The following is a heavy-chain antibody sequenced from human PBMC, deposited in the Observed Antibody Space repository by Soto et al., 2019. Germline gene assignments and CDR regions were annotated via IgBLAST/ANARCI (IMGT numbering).Heavy chain of an antibody. D-gene: IGHD1-26*01. CDR1: GFIFENFG. V-gene: IGHV3-23*01. Sequence: SLRLSCAASGFIFENFGMSWVRQAPGKGLEWISSISGSGFKKYYADSVKGRFTISRDNSKSTVYLELNNLSAEDTAEYHCAKNQGVELVPLATVDWFDPWGQGSVVTVSS. CDR2: ISGSGFKK. CDR3: AKNQGVELVPLATVDWFDP. J-gene: IGHJ5*02.